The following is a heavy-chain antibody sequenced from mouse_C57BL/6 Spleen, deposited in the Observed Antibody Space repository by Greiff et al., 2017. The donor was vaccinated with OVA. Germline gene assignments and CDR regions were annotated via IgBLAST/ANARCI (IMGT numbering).Heavy chain of an antibody. J-gene: IGHJ2*01. CDR2: IYPGDGDT. D-gene: IGHD1-1*01. CDR3: ARRNYGSSLDY. V-gene: IGHV1-82*01. Sequence: QVQLKESGPELVKPGASVKISCKASGYAFSSSWMNWVKQRPGKGLEWIGGIYPGDGDTNYNGKFKGKATLTADKSSSTAYMQLSSLTSEDSAVYFCARRNYGSSLDYRGQGTTLTVSS. CDR1: GYAFSSSW.